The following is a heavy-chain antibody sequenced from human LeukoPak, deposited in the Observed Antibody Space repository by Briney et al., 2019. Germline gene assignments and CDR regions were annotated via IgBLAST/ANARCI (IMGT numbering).Heavy chain of an antibody. D-gene: IGHD3-16*01. CDR3: ARSWSGRFGELHY. V-gene: IGHV1-2*02. CDR1: GYTFTAYY. J-gene: IGHJ4*02. Sequence: ASVKVSCKASGYTFTAYYVHWVRQAPGQGLGWMGWITPNSGDTKYVQKFQGRVTMTRDTSISTAYMEVSRLRSDDTAVYYCARSWSGRFGELHYWGQGTLVTVSS. CDR2: ITPNSGDT.